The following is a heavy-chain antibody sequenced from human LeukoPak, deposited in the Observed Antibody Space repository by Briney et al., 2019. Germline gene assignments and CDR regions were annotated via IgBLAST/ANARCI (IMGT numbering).Heavy chain of an antibody. Sequence: GRSLRLSCAASGFTFSNYGMHWVRQAPGKGLEWVAIIWHDGSGKYYADSVKGRFTISRDNSKNTLYLQMNSLRAEDTAVYFCTRQSENFSLDYWGQGTPVTVSS. CDR2: IWHDGSGK. V-gene: IGHV3-33*01. D-gene: IGHD3-3*01. CDR3: TRQSENFSLDY. J-gene: IGHJ4*02. CDR1: GFTFSNYG.